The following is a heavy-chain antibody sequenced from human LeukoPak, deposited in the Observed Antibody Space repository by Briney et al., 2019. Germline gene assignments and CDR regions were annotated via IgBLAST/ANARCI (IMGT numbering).Heavy chain of an antibody. CDR3: AKDRLHLYSSGWYDPPQPVDY. CDR2: ISYDGSNK. D-gene: IGHD6-19*01. CDR1: GFTFSSYA. J-gene: IGHJ4*02. V-gene: IGHV3-30*04. Sequence: GGSLRLSCAASGFTFSSYAMHWVRQAPGKGLEWVAVISYDGSNKYYADSVKGRFTISRDNSKNTLYLQMNSLRAEDTAVYYCAKDRLHLYSSGWYDPPQPVDYWGQGTLVTVSS.